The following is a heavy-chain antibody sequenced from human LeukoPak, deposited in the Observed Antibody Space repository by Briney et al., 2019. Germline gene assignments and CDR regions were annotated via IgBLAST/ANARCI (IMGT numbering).Heavy chain of an antibody. CDR3: AKAGWRGGYDLSVH. CDR2: ISGSGGST. V-gene: IGHV3-23*01. CDR1: ELTFSSYA. Sequence: GGPLKLSCAASELTFSSYALSWFGQAPGKGLEWVSPISGSGGSTYYADSVKGRFTISRDNSKNTLYLQMNSLRAEDTAVYYCAKAGWRGGYDLSVHWGQGTLVTVSS. J-gene: IGHJ4*02. D-gene: IGHD5-12*01.